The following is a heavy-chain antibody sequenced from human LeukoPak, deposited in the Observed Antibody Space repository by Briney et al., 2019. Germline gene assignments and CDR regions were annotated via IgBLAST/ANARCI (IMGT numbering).Heavy chain of an antibody. CDR3: ARAPDSDCGGDCYSYFQH. CDR2: IIPIFGTA. Sequence: ASVKVSCKASGGTFSSYAISWVRQAPGQGLEWMGRIIPIFGTANYAQKFQGRATITTDESTSTAYMELSSLRSEDTAVYYCARAPDSDCGGDCYSYFQHWGQGTLVTVSS. V-gene: IGHV1-69*05. D-gene: IGHD2-21*02. CDR1: GGTFSSYA. J-gene: IGHJ1*01.